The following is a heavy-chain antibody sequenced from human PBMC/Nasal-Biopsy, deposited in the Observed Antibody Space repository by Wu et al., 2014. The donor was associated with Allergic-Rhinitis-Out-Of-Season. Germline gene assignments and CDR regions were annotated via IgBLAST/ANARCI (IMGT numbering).Heavy chain of an antibody. Sequence: LRLSCAASGFTFSSYAMHWVRQAPGKGLEWVAVISYDGSNKYYADSVKGRFTISRDNSKNTLYLQMNSLRAEDTAVYYCARDQVYSGSYEQDYWGQGTLVTVSS. J-gene: IGHJ4*02. CDR1: GFTFSSYA. CDR3: ARDQVYSGSYEQDY. D-gene: IGHD1-26*01. V-gene: IGHV3-30*04. CDR2: ISYDGSNK.